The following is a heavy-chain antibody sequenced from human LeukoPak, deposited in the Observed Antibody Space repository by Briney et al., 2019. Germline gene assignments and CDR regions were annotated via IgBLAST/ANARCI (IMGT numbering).Heavy chain of an antibody. Sequence: ASETLSLTCTVSGGSISSYYWSWIRQPPGKGLEWIGYIYYSGSTNYNPSLKSRVTISVDTSKNQFSLKLSSVTAADTAVYYCARNNCGGDCYSVYYYYMDVWGKGTTVTVSS. CDR3: ARNNCGGDCYSVYYYYMDV. CDR2: IYYSGST. CDR1: GGSISSYY. D-gene: IGHD2-21*02. J-gene: IGHJ6*03. V-gene: IGHV4-59*01.